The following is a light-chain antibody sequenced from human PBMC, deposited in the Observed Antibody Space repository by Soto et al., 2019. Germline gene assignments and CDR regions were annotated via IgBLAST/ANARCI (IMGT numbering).Light chain of an antibody. CDR1: QSISPW. CDR3: QHYNSYPIT. V-gene: IGKV1-5*03. J-gene: IGKJ5*01. Sequence: DIQMTQSPSTLSASVGVRVTITCRASQSISPWLAWYQQKPGKAPKLLIYKASSLESGVPSRFSGSGSGTEFTLTIRSLQPEDFATYYCQHYNSYPITFGQGTRLEIK. CDR2: KAS.